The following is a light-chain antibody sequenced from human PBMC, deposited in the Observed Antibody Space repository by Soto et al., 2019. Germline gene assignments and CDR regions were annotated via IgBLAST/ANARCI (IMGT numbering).Light chain of an antibody. CDR2: DAS. Sequence: IVLTQSPCTLSLSPGERATLSCRASQSVSNTYLAWYQQKPGQAPRLLIYDASSRATGIPDRFSGSGSGTDFTLTISRLEPEDFAVYYCQQYGRSPGLFTFGPGTKVDIK. CDR3: QQYGRSPGLFT. V-gene: IGKV3-20*01. J-gene: IGKJ3*01. CDR1: QSVSNTY.